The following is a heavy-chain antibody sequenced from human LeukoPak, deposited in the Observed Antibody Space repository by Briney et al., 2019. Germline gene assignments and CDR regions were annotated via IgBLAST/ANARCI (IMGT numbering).Heavy chain of an antibody. CDR3: ASRLRYPRWFDP. J-gene: IGHJ5*02. CDR1: GYSFTSYW. Sequence: GESLRISCKGSGYSFTSYWISWVRQMPGKGLEWMGRIDPSDSYTNYSPSFQGHVTISADKSISTAYLQWSSLKASDTAMYYCASRLRYPRWFDPWAREPWSPSPQ. V-gene: IGHV5-10-1*01. D-gene: IGHD1-1*01. CDR2: IDPSDSYT.